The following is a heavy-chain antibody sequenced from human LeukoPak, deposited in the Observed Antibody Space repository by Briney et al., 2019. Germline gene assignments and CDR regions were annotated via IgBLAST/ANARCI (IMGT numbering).Heavy chain of an antibody. CDR2: IYYSGST. D-gene: IGHD4-11*01. J-gene: IGHJ5*02. V-gene: IGHV4-39*01. CDR1: GGSISSSSYY. CDR3: ARHEDYSNYVWFDP. Sequence: SETLSLTCTVSGGSISSSSYYWGWIRQPPGKGLEWIGSIYYSGSTYYNPSLKSRVTISVDTSKNQFSLKLSSVTAADTAVYYCARHEDYSNYVWFDPWGQGTLVTVSS.